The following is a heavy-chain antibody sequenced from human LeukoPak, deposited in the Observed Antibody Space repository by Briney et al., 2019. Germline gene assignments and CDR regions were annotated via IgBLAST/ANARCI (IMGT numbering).Heavy chain of an antibody. V-gene: IGHV3-23*01. J-gene: IGHJ4*02. CDR2: ISGSGGST. CDR3: AKAGDYSYFDY. CDR1: GFAFSTYA. D-gene: IGHD4-11*01. Sequence: GGSLKLSCAASGFAFSTYAMNWVRQVPGKGLEWVSGISGSGGSTYYADSVKGRFTISRDNSKNTLYLQMNSLRAEDTAVYYCAKAGDYSYFDYWGQGTLVTVSS.